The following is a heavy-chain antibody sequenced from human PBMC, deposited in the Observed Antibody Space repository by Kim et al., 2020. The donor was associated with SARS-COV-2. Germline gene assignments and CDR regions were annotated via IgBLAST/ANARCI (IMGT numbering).Heavy chain of an antibody. J-gene: IGHJ6*02. Sequence: SVKGRFTISREDSKNTLYLQMNSLRAEDTAVYYCAKGGYDRVYYYYGMDVWGQGTTVTVSS. V-gene: IGHV3-23*01. D-gene: IGHD5-12*01. CDR3: AKGGYDRVYYYYGMDV.